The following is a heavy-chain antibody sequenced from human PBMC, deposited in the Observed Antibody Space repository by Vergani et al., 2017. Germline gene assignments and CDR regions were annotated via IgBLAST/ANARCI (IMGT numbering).Heavy chain of an antibody. Sequence: QVQLVQSGAEVKKPGATVKISCKVSGYTFTDYYMHWVRQAPGQGLEWMGIINPSGGSTSYAQKFQGRVTMTRDTSTSTVYMELSSLRSEDTAVYYCARVLAGSGSYYGYWGQGTLVTVSS. CDR3: ARVLAGSGSYYGY. J-gene: IGHJ4*02. CDR1: GYTFTDYY. CDR2: INPSGGST. D-gene: IGHD3-10*01. V-gene: IGHV1-46*01.